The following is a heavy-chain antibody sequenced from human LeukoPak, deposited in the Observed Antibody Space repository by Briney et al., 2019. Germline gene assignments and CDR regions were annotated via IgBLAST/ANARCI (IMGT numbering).Heavy chain of an antibody. Sequence: PSQTLSLTCTVSGGSISSGSYYWSWIRQPAGKGLEWIGRIYTSGSTNYNPSLKSRVTISVDTSKNQFSLKLSSVTAADTAVYYCASRIIYDSSGYYGDYWGQGTLVTVSP. D-gene: IGHD3-22*01. J-gene: IGHJ4*02. CDR1: GGSISSGSYY. CDR2: IYTSGST. CDR3: ASRIIYDSSGYYGDY. V-gene: IGHV4-61*02.